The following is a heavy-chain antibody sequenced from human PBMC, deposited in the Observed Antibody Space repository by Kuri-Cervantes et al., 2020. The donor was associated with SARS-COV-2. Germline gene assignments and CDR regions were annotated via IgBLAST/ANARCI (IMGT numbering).Heavy chain of an antibody. CDR2: IYHSGST. D-gene: IGHD3-3*01. Sequence: GSLRLSCAVYGGSFSGYYWSWIRQPPGKGLEWIGSIYHSGSTYYNPSLKSRVTISVDTSKNQFSLKLSSVTAADTAVYYCARASLRFRTYYFDYWGQGTLVTVSS. CDR1: GGSFSGYY. CDR3: ARASLRFRTYYFDY. V-gene: IGHV4-34*01. J-gene: IGHJ4*02.